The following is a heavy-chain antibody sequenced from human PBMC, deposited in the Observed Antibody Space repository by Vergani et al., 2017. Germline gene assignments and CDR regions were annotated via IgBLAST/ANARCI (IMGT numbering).Heavy chain of an antibody. V-gene: IGHV1-18*01. J-gene: IGHJ4*02. D-gene: IGHD2-15*01. Sequence: QVQLVQSGAEVKKPGSSVKVSCKASGGTFSSYAISWVRQAPGQGLEWMGWISAYNGNTNYAQKLQGRVTMTTDTSTSTAYMELRSLRSDDTAVYYCARVLKVCGSCYSFDYWGQGTLVTVSS. CDR3: ARVLKVCGSCYSFDY. CDR2: ISAYNGNT. CDR1: GGTFSSYA.